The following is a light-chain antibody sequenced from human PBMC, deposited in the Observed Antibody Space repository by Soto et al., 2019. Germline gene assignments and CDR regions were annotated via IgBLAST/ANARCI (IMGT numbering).Light chain of an antibody. Sequence: EIVLTQSPGTLSLSPGERATLSCRASQSISSSYLAWYQQKTGQAPRLLVYGASSRATGIPDRFSGSGSGTDFTFTISRLEPEDFALYYCQQYSSTFWTFGQGTKV. V-gene: IGKV3-20*01. CDR2: GAS. J-gene: IGKJ1*01. CDR1: QSISSSY. CDR3: QQYSSTFWT.